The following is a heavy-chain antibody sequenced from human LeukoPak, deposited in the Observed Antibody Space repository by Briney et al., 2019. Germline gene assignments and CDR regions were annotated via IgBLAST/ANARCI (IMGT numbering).Heavy chain of an antibody. CDR1: GGSFSGYY. J-gene: IGHJ4*02. V-gene: IGHV4-34*01. CDR3: ARAYCSGGSCFSRGNFDY. CDR2: INHSGST. D-gene: IGHD2-15*01. Sequence: SETLSLTCAVYGGSFSGYYWSWIRQPPGKGLEWIGEINHSGSTNYNPSLKSRVTMSLDSSKNQLSLMMSSVTAADTAVYFCARAYCSGGSCFSRGNFDYWGQGTLVTVPS.